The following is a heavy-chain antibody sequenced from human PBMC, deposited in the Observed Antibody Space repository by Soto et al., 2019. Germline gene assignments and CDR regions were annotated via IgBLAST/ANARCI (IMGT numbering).Heavy chain of an antibody. D-gene: IGHD3-10*01. J-gene: IGHJ5*02. CDR1: GGSISSGGYY. V-gene: IGHV4-31*03. CDR3: ARWATMVRGFITPDQNWFDP. CDR2: IYYSGST. Sequence: PSETLSLTCTVSGGSISSGGYYWSWIRQHPGKGLEWIGYIYYSGSTYYNPSLKSRVTISVDTSKNQFSLKLSSVTAADTAVYYCARWATMVRGFITPDQNWFDPWGQGTLVTV.